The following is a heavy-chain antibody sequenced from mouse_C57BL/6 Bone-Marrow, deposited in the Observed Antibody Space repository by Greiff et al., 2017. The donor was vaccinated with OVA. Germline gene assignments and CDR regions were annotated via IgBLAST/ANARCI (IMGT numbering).Heavy chain of an antibody. CDR2: ISDGGSYT. CDR3: ARSNYGSSYFHWYFDV. V-gene: IGHV5-4*01. CDR1: GFTFSSYA. J-gene: IGHJ1*03. Sequence: EVQGVESGGGLVKPGGSLKLSCAASGFTFSSYAMSWVRQTPEKRLEWVATISDGGSYTYYPDNVKGRFTISRDNAKNNLYLQMSHLKSEDTAMYYCARSNYGSSYFHWYFDVWGTGTTVTVSS. D-gene: IGHD1-1*01.